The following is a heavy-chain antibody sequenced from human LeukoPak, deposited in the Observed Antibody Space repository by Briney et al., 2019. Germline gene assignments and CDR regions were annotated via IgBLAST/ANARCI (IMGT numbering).Heavy chain of an antibody. CDR1: GGSISSYY. D-gene: IGHD2-15*01. CDR2: VFSNGNT. J-gene: IGHJ5*02. CDR3: ARGISSVAIAWFDP. Sequence: PSETLSLTCTVSGGSISSYYWNWIRQPAGKGLEWIGRVFSNGNTNYNPSLESRVIMSVDTSKNQFSLRMSSVTAADTAVYFCARGISSVAIAWFDPWGPGTLVTVSS. V-gene: IGHV4-4*07.